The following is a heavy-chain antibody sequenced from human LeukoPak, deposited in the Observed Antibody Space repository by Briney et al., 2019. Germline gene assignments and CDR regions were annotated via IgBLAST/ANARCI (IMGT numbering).Heavy chain of an antibody. CDR1: GFTFSSYA. D-gene: IGHD2-15*01. CDR3: AKYCSGGSCYDNYYFDY. Sequence: GGSLRLSCAASGFTFSSYAMSWVRQAPGKGLEWVSAISGSGGSTYYADSVKGRFIISRDNSKNTLYLQMNSLRAEDTAVYYCAKYCSGGSCYDNYYFDYWGQGTLVTVSS. CDR2: ISGSGGST. J-gene: IGHJ4*02. V-gene: IGHV3-23*01.